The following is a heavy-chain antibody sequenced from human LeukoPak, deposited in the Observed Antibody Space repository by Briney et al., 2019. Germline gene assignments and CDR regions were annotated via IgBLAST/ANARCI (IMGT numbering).Heavy chain of an antibody. D-gene: IGHD1-1*01. CDR3: ARGTPESFDY. V-gene: IGHV4-30-2*01. CDR1: GGSISSGGYY. Sequence: SETLSLTCTVSGGSISSGGYYWSWIRQPPGKGLEWIGYIYHSGSTYYNPSLKSRVTISVDRSKNQFSLKLSSVTAADTAVYYCARGTPESFDYWGQGTLVTVSS. CDR2: IYHSGST. J-gene: IGHJ4*02.